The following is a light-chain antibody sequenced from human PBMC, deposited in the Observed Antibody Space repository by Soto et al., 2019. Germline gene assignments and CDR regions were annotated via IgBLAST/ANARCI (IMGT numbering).Light chain of an antibody. Sequence: EIVLTQSPATLSVSPGERSTLSFRASQSISNNLALYQQKPGQAPRLLIYGASTRATGIPARFSGSGSGTEFTLTISSLQSEDFAVYYCQQYNNWPPRTFGQGTKVDI. V-gene: IGKV3-15*01. J-gene: IGKJ1*01. CDR2: GAS. CDR1: QSISNN. CDR3: QQYNNWPPRT.